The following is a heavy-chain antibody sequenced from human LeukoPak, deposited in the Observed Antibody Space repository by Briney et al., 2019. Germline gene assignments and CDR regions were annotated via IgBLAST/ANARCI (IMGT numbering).Heavy chain of an antibody. CDR2: IYYSGST. V-gene: IGHV4-39*01. Sequence: SETLSLTCTVSGGSISSSSYYWGWIRQPPGKGLEWIGSIYYSGSTYYNPSLQSRVTISVDTSKIQFSLKLTSLTAADTAVYYCARQPTGHPNWLDSWGQGTLVTVSS. CDR3: ARQPTGHPNWLDS. D-gene: IGHD2-8*02. J-gene: IGHJ5*01. CDR1: GGSISSSSYY.